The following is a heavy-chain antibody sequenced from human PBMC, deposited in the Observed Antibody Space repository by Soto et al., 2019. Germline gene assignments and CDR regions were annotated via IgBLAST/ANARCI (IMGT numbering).Heavy chain of an antibody. CDR1: GFTFSSYA. Sequence: EVQLLESGGGLVQPGGSLRLSCAASGFTFSSYAMSWVRQAPGKGLEWVSAISGSGGSTYYADSVKGRFTISRDNSKNTRYLQMNSLRAEDTAVYYCAKDRYDSSGYYMWYFDYWGQGTLVTVSS. CDR3: AKDRYDSSGYYMWYFDY. CDR2: ISGSGGST. D-gene: IGHD3-22*01. V-gene: IGHV3-23*01. J-gene: IGHJ4*02.